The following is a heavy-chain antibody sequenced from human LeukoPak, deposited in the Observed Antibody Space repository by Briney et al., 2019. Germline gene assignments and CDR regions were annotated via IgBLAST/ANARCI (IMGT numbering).Heavy chain of an antibody. CDR3: ARDRNDYDSSGSQGPFDI. CDR2: ISYDGSYK. J-gene: IGHJ3*02. V-gene: IGHV3-30*04. Sequence: PGGSLRLSCAASGFSFSSYSMHWVRQAPGKGLEWVAIISYDGSYKSYADSVKGRFTISRDYSYNTLYLQMKSLRTDDTAVYYCARDRNDYDSSGSQGPFDIWGQGTMVTVSS. CDR1: GFSFSSYS. D-gene: IGHD3-22*01.